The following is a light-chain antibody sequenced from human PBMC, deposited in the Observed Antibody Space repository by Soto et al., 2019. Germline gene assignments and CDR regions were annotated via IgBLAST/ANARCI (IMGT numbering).Light chain of an antibody. CDR2: WES. J-gene: IGKJ1*01. CDR1: QGVLYSSDNKNY. V-gene: IGKV4-1*01. Sequence: DXVMTQSQDSLAVSLGEGATINCNSSQGVLYSSDNKNYLAWYQQRTGQPPTLLIYWESTRESGVPYRLSGSGSGTDFTLTISTLQAEDVAVYYCQQYYSSRGTFGQGTKVDI. CDR3: QQYYSSRGT.